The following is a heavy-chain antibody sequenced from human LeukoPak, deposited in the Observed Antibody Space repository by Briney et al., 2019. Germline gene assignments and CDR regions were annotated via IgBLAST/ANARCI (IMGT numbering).Heavy chain of an antibody. Sequence: GGSLRLSCTASGFSFETYGMLWVRQAPGKGLEWVAVIAYDGSNKYHADSAKGRFTISRDNSKNTLYLQMNSLRGEDTAVYYCAKEKAIATINYGLDVWGQGTTVTVSS. CDR1: GFSFETYG. V-gene: IGHV3-30*18. D-gene: IGHD1-1*01. CDR2: IAYDGSNK. J-gene: IGHJ6*02. CDR3: AKEKAIATINYGLDV.